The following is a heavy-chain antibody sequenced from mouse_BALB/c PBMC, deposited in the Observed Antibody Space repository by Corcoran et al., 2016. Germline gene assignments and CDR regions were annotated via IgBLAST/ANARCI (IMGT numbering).Heavy chain of an antibody. Sequence: QIQSVQSGPELKKPGETVKISCKASGYTFTNYGMNWVKQAPGKGLKWMGWINTYTGEPTYADDFKGRFAFSLETSASTAYLQINNLKNEDTATYFCARRGLDWYFDVWGAGTTVTVSS. CDR2: INTYTGEP. CDR1: GYTFTNYG. J-gene: IGHJ1*01. V-gene: IGHV9-3-1*01. CDR3: ARRGLDWYFDV.